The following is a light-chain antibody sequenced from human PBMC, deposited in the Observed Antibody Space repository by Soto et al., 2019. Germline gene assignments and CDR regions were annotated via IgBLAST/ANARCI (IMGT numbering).Light chain of an antibody. J-gene: IGLJ3*02. Sequence: QSVLTQPPSVSGSPGQSVTISCTGTSSDVGSYNRVSWYQQSPGTAPKLMIYEVSNRPSGVPDRFSGSKSGNTASLTISGLQAEDEADYYCSSYTSSSTWVFGGGTQLTVL. CDR3: SSYTSSSTWV. V-gene: IGLV2-18*02. CDR2: EVS. CDR1: SSDVGSYNR.